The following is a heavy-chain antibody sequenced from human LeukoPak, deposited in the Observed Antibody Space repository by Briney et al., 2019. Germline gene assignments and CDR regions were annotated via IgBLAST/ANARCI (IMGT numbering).Heavy chain of an antibody. D-gene: IGHD3-16*01. J-gene: IGHJ5*02. V-gene: IGHV4-61*02. CDR2: IHAGGST. CDR1: GGSIRSGSYY. CDR3: ATKQGDWFDP. Sequence: SQTLSLTCTVSGGSIRSGSYYWSWIRQPAGKGLEWIGRIHAGGSTNYNPSLKSRVTISVDTSKNQFSLKLTSVTAADTAVYYCATKQGDWFDPWGQGTLVTVSS.